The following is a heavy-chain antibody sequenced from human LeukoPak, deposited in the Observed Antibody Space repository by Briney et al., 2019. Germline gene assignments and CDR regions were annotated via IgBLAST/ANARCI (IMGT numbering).Heavy chain of an antibody. J-gene: IGHJ3*02. V-gene: IGHV1-8*01. CDR1: GYTFTSYD. Sequence: ASVKVSCKASGYTFTSYDINWVRQATGQGLEWMGWMNPNSGNTGYAQKFQGRVTMTRNTSISTAYMELSSLRSEDTAVYYCARDRTYYYGSGSYYKRNHDAFDIWGQGTMVTVSS. D-gene: IGHD3-10*01. CDR3: ARDRTYYYGSGSYYKRNHDAFDI. CDR2: MNPNSGNT.